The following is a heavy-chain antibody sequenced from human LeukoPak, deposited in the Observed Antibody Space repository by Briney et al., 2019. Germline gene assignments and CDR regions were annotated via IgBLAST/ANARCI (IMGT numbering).Heavy chain of an antibody. Sequence: PGGSLRLSCAASGFTFSSHPLHWVRQAPGKGLEWVTLISYDGSKIYYADSVKGRFTISRDNSKNTLYLQMNSLRAEDTAVYYCARGFPDAFDIWGQGTMVTVSS. V-gene: IGHV3-30-3*01. CDR1: GFTFSSHP. CDR2: ISYDGSKI. D-gene: IGHD3-10*01. J-gene: IGHJ3*02. CDR3: ARGFPDAFDI.